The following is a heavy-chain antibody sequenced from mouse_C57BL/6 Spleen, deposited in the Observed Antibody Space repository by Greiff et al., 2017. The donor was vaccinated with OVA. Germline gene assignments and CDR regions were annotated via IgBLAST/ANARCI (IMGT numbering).Heavy chain of an antibody. Sequence: VQLQQSGPVLVKPGASVKMSCKASGYTFTDYYMNWVKQSHGKSLEWIGVINPYNGGTSYNQKFKGKATLTVDKSSSTAYMELNSLTSEDSAVYYCARDPFYYGSSRGGAMDYWGQGTSVTVSS. CDR3: ARDPFYYGSSRGGAMDY. V-gene: IGHV1-19*01. D-gene: IGHD1-1*01. J-gene: IGHJ4*01. CDR2: INPYNGGT. CDR1: GYTFTDYY.